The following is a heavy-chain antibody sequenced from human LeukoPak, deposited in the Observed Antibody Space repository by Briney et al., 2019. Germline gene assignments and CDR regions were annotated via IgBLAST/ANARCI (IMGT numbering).Heavy chain of an antibody. CDR1: GFTFYDYA. CDR3: AKVSTFTGSSTDV. Sequence: GGPLRLSCAASGFTFYDYAMHWVRQAPGKGLEWVSGISWNSATIGYADSVKGRFTISRDNAKNSLYLQMNSLRAEDTALYYCAKVSTFTGSSTDVWGKGTTVTVSS. V-gene: IGHV3-9*01. CDR2: ISWNSATI. J-gene: IGHJ6*04. D-gene: IGHD2/OR15-2a*01.